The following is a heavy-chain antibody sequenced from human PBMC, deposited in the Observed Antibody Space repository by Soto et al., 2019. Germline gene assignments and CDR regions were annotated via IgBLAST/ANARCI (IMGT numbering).Heavy chain of an antibody. CDR1: GGSFRSSA. D-gene: IGHD3-10*01. J-gene: IGHJ4*02. Sequence: QVQLVQSGAEVKKPGSSVKVSCKASGGSFRSSAISWVRQAPGQGLEWMGGILPIFGTANYAQKFQGRVTITADKSTSTAYMELSSLRSEDTAVYYCARAPVGYYGSGSFDYWGQGTLVTVSS. CDR2: ILPIFGTA. V-gene: IGHV1-69*06. CDR3: ARAPVGYYGSGSFDY.